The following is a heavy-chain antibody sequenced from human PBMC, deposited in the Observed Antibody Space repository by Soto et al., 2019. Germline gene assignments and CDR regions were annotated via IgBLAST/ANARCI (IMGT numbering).Heavy chain of an antibody. CDR1: GYTFTSYG. CDR2: IIAYLGNT. D-gene: IGHD2-15*01. CDR3: ARGVPCGGSCHRDY. V-gene: IGHV1-18*01. Sequence: ASVKVSCKASGYTFTSYGISWVRQAPGQGLEWMGRIIAYLGNTNYAQKLQGRVTMTTDKSTSTAYMELSSLRSEDTAVYYCARGVPCGGSCHRDYWGKGPLVTVLL. J-gene: IGHJ4*02.